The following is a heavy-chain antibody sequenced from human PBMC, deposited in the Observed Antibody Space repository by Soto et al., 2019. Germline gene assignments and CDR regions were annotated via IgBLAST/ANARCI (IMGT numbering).Heavy chain of an antibody. CDR2: IWYDGSNK. J-gene: IGHJ5*02. Sequence: PGGSLRLSCAASGFTFNSYGMHWVRQAPGKGLEWVAVIWYDGSNKFYIDSVKGRFTISRDDSKNTLYLEMNSLRVEDTAVYYCARGGSGGYLGSWGQGTPVTVSS. CDR1: GFTFNSYG. D-gene: IGHD3-22*01. V-gene: IGHV3-33*01. CDR3: ARGGSGGYLGS.